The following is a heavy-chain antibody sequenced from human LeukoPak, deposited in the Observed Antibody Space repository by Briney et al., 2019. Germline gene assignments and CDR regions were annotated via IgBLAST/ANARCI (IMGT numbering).Heavy chain of an antibody. V-gene: IGHV3-23*01. Sequence: GGSLRLSCAASGFTFSSYAMSWVRQAPGKGLEWVSAITSSGGSTYYADSVKGRFTISRDNSKNTLYLQMNSLRAEDTAVYYCAKDPAGSYDYVWGSYRYTYWGQGTLVTVSS. J-gene: IGHJ4*02. D-gene: IGHD3-16*02. CDR2: ITSSGGST. CDR1: GFTFSSYA. CDR3: AKDPAGSYDYVWGSYRYTY.